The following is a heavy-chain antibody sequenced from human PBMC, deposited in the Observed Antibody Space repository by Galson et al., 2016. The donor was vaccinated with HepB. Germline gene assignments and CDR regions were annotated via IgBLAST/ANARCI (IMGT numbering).Heavy chain of an antibody. J-gene: IGHJ4*02. CDR3: AKRYINQTSFEF. CDR2: ISGSST. Sequence: SLRLSCAASGFTFSSYAMSWVRQAPGKGLEWVAGISGSSTYYADSVKGRFTISRDNSKSTLFLQMNSLRAEDPAGYYCAKRYINQTSFEFWGQGTLVTVSS. CDR1: GFTFSSYA. D-gene: IGHD1-1*01. V-gene: IGHV3-23*01.